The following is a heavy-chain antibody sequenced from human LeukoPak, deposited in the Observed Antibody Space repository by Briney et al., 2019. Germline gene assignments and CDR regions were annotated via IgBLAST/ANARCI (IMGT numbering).Heavy chain of an antibody. CDR1: VGTFSSYA. Sequence: GASVKVSCKASVGTFSSYAISWVRQAPGQGLEWMGRIIPILGIANYAQKFQGRVTITADKSTSTAYMELSSLRSEDTAVYYCATQTNTAMVFNAFDIWGQGTMVTVSS. J-gene: IGHJ3*02. CDR3: ATQTNTAMVFNAFDI. D-gene: IGHD5-18*01. V-gene: IGHV1-69*04. CDR2: IIPILGIA.